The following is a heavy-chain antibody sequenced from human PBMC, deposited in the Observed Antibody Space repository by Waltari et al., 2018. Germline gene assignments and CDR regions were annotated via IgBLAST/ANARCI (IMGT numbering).Heavy chain of an antibody. J-gene: IGHJ4*02. CDR3: VRGLYSGSFDVYDH. CDR2: LTWNSDTI. CDR1: GFTFYDFS. V-gene: IGHV3-9*01. D-gene: IGHD1-26*01. Sequence: EVQLVESGGGLVQPGRSLRLSCAASGFTFYDFSCHWVRKVPGKGLEWGASLTWNSDTIYYADSVKGRFTVSRDNAKKSLYLQMNSLRPEDRALYYCVRGLYSGSFDVYDHWGQGALVTVSS.